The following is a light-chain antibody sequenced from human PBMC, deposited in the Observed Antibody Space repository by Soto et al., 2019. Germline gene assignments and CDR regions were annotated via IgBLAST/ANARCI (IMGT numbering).Light chain of an antibody. J-gene: IGLJ3*02. V-gene: IGLV2-14*01. Sequence: QSVLTQPASVSGSPGQSSTIPCTGSSNDIGGYNYVFWYQQHPGRAPKLVIYKVSDRPSGVSTRFSASKSGNTASLTISGLQAEDEADYYCSSYSTTTTPQWVFGGGTKVTVL. CDR3: SSYSTTTTPQWV. CDR1: SNDIGGYNY. CDR2: KVS.